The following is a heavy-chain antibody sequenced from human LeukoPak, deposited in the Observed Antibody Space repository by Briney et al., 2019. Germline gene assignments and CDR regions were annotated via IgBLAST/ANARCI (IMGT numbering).Heavy chain of an antibody. D-gene: IGHD5-18*01. V-gene: IGHV3-23*01. CDR1: GFTFSSYA. Sequence: GGSLRLSCAASGFTFSSYAMSWVRQAPGQGLEWVSAISGSGGSTYYADSVKGRFTISRDNSKNTLYLQMNSLRAEDTAVYYCAKDLIRGYSYGYIDYWGQGTLVTVSS. CDR2: ISGSGGST. J-gene: IGHJ4*02. CDR3: AKDLIRGYSYGYIDY.